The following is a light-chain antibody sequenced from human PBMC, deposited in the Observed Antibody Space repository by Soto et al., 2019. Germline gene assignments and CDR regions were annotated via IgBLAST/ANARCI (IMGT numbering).Light chain of an antibody. V-gene: IGKV3D-20*02. Sequence: EIVLTQSPGTLSLSPGERATLSCRASQSVSSRYLAWYQQKPGQAPRLLIYAASSRATGIPDRFSGSGSGTDFTLTISRLEPEDFAVYYCQQRTNWSSVTFGGGTKVDIK. J-gene: IGKJ4*01. CDR1: QSVSSRY. CDR3: QQRTNWSSVT. CDR2: AAS.